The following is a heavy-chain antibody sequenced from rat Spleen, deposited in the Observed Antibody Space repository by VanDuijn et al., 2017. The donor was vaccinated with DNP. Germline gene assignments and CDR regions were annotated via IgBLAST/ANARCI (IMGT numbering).Heavy chain of an antibody. CDR3: VREGTSMVVGFLDY. CDR2: MQYNGDT. D-gene: IGHD1-12*02. J-gene: IGHJ2*01. V-gene: IGHV2-8*01. CDR1: GFSLTAYS. Sequence: QVQLTESGPGLVQPSETLSLTCTVSGFSLTAYSVYWVRQPSGKGLEWMGKMQYNGDTSYNSALKSRLSISRDTSRSQVFLKMNSLQTEDTAIYFCVREGTSMVVGFLDYWGQGVMVTVSS.